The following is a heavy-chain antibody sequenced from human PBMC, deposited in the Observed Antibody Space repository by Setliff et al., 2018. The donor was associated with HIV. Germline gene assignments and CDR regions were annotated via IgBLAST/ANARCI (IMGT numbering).Heavy chain of an antibody. CDR3: GRLETGPATSAYGPFNS. V-gene: IGHV4-39*02. J-gene: IGHJ4*02. CDR2: SYYSSRT. Sequence: PSETLSLTCTVSDVSISTSNFLWGWIRQSPGKGLEWIGSSYYSSRTYYNPSLKNRVTISADASKNHLSLKLTSLTAADTAVYYCGRLETGPATSAYGPFNSWGQGKMVTVSS. CDR1: DVSISTSNFL. D-gene: IGHD4-17*01.